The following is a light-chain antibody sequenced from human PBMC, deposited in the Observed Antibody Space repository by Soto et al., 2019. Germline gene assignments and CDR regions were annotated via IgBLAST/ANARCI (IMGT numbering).Light chain of an antibody. J-gene: IGLJ2*01. V-gene: IGLV2-8*01. CDR3: SSYAGSNIVV. CDR2: DVS. CDR1: SSVVGGYNY. Sequence: QSALTQPPSASGSPGQSVTISCTGSSSVVGGYNYVSWYQQHPGKAPKLMIYDVSKRPSGVPDRFSGSKSGNTASLTVSGLQAEDEADYYCSSYAGSNIVVFGGGTKLTVL.